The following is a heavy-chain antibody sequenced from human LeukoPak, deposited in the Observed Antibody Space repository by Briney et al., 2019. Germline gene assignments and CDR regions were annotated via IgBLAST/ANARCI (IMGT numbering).Heavy chain of an antibody. CDR3: ASGSSSWFDGYTDV. Sequence: SETLSLTCTVSGGSISSHYWSWIRQPPGKGLEWIGYIYYSGSTNYNPSLKSRVTISVDTSKNQFSLKLSSVTAADTAVYYCASGSSSWFDGYTDVWGKGTTVNVSS. V-gene: IGHV4-59*11. D-gene: IGHD6-13*01. CDR1: GGSISSHY. J-gene: IGHJ6*03. CDR2: IYYSGST.